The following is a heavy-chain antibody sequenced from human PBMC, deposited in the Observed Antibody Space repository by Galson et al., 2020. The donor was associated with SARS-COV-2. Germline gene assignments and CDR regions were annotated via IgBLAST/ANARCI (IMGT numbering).Heavy chain of an antibody. Sequence: SETLSLTCTVSGGSISSHYWSWIRQSPGKGLEWIGCIYNSGNTDYNPSLKSRVTISIDTSKNQFSLKVSSVIAADTAVYYCSRAAVAGPFDYWGQGTLVTVSS. CDR1: GGSISSHY. CDR3: SRAAVAGPFDY. V-gene: IGHV4-59*11. CDR2: IYNSGNT. J-gene: IGHJ4*02. D-gene: IGHD6-19*01.